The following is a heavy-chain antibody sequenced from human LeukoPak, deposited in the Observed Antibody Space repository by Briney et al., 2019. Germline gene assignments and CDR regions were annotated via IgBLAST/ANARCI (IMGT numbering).Heavy chain of an antibody. CDR2: IYYSGNT. J-gene: IGHJ4*02. Sequence: PSETLSLTCTVSGGSISSSSYYWGWIRQPPGKGPEWIGSIYYSGNTYYNPSLKSRVTISVDTSKNQFSLKLSSVTAADTAVYYCARGVGGTSWYYFDYWGQGTLVTVSS. CDR3: ARGVGGTSWYYFDY. CDR1: GGSISSSSYY. D-gene: IGHD6-13*01. V-gene: IGHV4-39*07.